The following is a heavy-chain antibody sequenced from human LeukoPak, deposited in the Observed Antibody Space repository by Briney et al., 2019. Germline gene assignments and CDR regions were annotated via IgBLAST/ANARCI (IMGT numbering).Heavy chain of an antibody. CDR3: ARAPPGTTLWFDP. CDR1: GYSISSGYY. D-gene: IGHD1-1*01. J-gene: IGHJ5*02. Sequence: PSETLSLTCTVSGYSISSGYYWGWIRQPPGKGLEWIGSIYHSGSTYYNPSLKSRVTISVDTSKNQFSLKLSSVTAADTAVYYCARAPPGTTLWFDPWGQGTLVTVSS. CDR2: IYHSGST. V-gene: IGHV4-38-2*02.